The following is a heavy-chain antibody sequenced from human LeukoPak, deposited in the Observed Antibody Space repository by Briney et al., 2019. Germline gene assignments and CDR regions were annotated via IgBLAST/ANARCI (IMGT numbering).Heavy chain of an antibody. CDR1: GVTFSGYY. V-gene: IGHV4-34*01. D-gene: IGHD3-10*01. Sequence: SETLSLTCAVYGVTFSGYYWTWIRQAPGKGLEWIGEINPSGRISYNPSLKSRLTISVDASKNQFSLNLRSLTAADTAVYYCARGGRAYYGSGSYWGFDPWGQGTLVTVSS. J-gene: IGHJ5*02. CDR2: INPSGRI. CDR3: ARGGRAYYGSGSYWGFDP.